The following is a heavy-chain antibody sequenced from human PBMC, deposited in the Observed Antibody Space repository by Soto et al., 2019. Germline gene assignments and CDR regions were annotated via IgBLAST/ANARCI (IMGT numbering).Heavy chain of an antibody. Sequence: QVQLVESGGGVVQPGRSPRLSCAASGFTFSSYGMHWVRQAPGKGLEWVAVIWYDGSNKYYADSVKGRFTISRDNSKNTLYLQMNSLRAEDTAVYYCARDRGRGTPWDWGQGTLVTVSS. J-gene: IGHJ4*02. CDR1: GFTFSSYG. CDR3: ARDRGRGTPWD. V-gene: IGHV3-33*01. D-gene: IGHD3-16*01. CDR2: IWYDGSNK.